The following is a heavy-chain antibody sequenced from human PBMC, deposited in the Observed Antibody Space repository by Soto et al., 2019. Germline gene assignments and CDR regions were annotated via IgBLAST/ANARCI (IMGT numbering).Heavy chain of an antibody. CDR1: GGSFSGYY. J-gene: IGHJ5*02. V-gene: IGHV4-34*01. CDR2: INHSGST. D-gene: IGHD3-3*01. Sequence: SSETLSLTCAVYGGSFSGYYWSWIRQPPGKGLEWIGEINHSGSTNYNPSLKSRVTISVDTSKNQFSLKLSSVTAADTAVYYCARRFGVVTSSFAPGGHETLVTVSS. CDR3: ARRFGVVTSSFAP.